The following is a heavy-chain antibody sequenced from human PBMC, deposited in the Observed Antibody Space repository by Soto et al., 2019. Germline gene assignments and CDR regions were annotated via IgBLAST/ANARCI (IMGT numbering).Heavy chain of an antibody. CDR2: IYYSGTT. CDR3: ARLAGDY. CDR1: GDSITNYY. V-gene: IGHV4-59*08. J-gene: IGHJ4*02. Sequence: QVQLQESGPRRVKPSETLSLTCSVSGDSITNYYWSWIRQPPGKGLEWVGNIYYSGTTNYNPSLKPRVAISMDTSRNQFSLKVNSVTVADTAVYYCARLAGDYWGQGALVTVSS.